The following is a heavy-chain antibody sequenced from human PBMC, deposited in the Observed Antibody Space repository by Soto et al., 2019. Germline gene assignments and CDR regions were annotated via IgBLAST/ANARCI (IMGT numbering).Heavy chain of an antibody. D-gene: IGHD6-6*01. CDR2: IIPIFGTP. CDR3: AREYRSSSGRFDN. V-gene: IGHV1-69*13. Sequence: SVKVSCKASGGSFSSYAISWVRQAPGQGLEWMGGIIPIFGTPTYAQKFQGRVTITADESTSTAYMELSSLRSEDTAVYYCAREYRSSSGRFDNWGQGTLVTVSS. CDR1: GGSFSSYA. J-gene: IGHJ4*02.